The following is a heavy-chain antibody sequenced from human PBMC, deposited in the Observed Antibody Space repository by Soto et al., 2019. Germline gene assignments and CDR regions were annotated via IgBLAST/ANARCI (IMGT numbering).Heavy chain of an antibody. CDR2: ISGSGGST. Sequence: EVQLLESGGGLVQPGGSLRLSCAASGFTFSSYAMSWVRQAPGKGLEWVSAISGSGGSTYYADSVKGRFTISRDNSKNTLYLQLNSLRSEDTAVYYCAKVSYGDYVEYFDYWGQGTLVTVSS. D-gene: IGHD4-17*01. CDR1: GFTFSSYA. V-gene: IGHV3-23*01. CDR3: AKVSYGDYVEYFDY. J-gene: IGHJ4*02.